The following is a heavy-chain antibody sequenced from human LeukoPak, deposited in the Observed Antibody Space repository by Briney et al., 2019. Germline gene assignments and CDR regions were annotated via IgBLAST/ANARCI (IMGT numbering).Heavy chain of an antibody. Sequence: KTGGSLRLSCSASGFTFSTFPMHWVRQAPGKGLEYFSAISRNGDTTYHADSVKGRFTISRDNSKNTLYLQMSSLRPEDTAVYYCVKALTDDAFDIWGQGTMVTVSS. CDR2: ISRNGDTT. CDR3: VKALTDDAFDI. CDR1: GFTFSTFP. J-gene: IGHJ3*02. V-gene: IGHV3-64D*06.